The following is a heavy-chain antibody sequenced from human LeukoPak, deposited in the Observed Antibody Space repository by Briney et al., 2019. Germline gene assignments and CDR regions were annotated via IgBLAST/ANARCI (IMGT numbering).Heavy chain of an antibody. CDR3: ARSSWDFWSGTNLQGIYYMDV. Sequence: ASVXVSCKASGYTFTSYGISWVRQAPGQGXEWXGWISAYNGNTNYAQKLQGRVTMTTDTSTSTAYMELRSLRSDDTAVYFCARSSWDFWSGTNLQGIYYMDVWGKGTTVTVSS. V-gene: IGHV1-18*01. CDR2: ISAYNGNT. J-gene: IGHJ6*03. D-gene: IGHD3-3*01. CDR1: GYTFTSYG.